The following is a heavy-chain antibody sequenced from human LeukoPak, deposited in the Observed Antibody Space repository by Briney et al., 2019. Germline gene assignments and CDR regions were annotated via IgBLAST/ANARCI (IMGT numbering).Heavy chain of an antibody. V-gene: IGHV3-23*01. CDR1: EFTFSTYA. J-gene: IGHJ4*02. Sequence: PGGSLRLSCAASEFTFSTYAMSWVRQAPGKGLEWVSGITSSGGSTYYADSVKGRFTISRDNSKNTLYLQMNSPRAEDTAVYYCARGRLRIWGYFDYWGQGTLVTVSS. CDR2: ITSSGGST. CDR3: ARGRLRIWGYFDY. D-gene: IGHD5-12*01.